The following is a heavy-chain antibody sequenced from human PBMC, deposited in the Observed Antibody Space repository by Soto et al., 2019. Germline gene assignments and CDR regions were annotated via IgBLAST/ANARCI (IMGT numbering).Heavy chain of an antibody. V-gene: IGHV4-30-2*01. CDR2: IYHSGST. CDR3: VRVRRPPRPGLLPSASLCRGPSFEDLSLTCAVSGGSIRSGTYY. J-gene: IGHJ4*01. Sequence: SETLSLTCAVSGGSISSGGYSWSWIRQPPGKGLEWIGYIYHSGSTYYNPSLKSRVTISLDRSKNHFSLKLSSVTAADTAVYYFVRVRRPPRPGLLPSASLCRGPSFEDLSLTCAVSGGSIRSGTYYW. CDR1: GGSISSGGYS. D-gene: IGHD3-3*01.